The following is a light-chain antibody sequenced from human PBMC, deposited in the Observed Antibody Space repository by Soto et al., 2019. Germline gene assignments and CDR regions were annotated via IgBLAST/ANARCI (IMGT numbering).Light chain of an antibody. J-gene: IGKJ1*01. CDR2: KAS. Sequence: DIQMTLSPSTLSLSIGDRVTITCRASQTISSWLAWYQQKPGKAPKLLIYKASTLTSGVPSRFSGSGSGTEFTLTISSLQPDDFATYYCQHYNSYPQAFGQGTKVDIK. V-gene: IGKV1-5*03. CDR3: QHYNSYPQA. CDR1: QTISSW.